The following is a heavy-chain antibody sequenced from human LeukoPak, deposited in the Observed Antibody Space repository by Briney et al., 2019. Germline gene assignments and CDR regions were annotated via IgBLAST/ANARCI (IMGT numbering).Heavy chain of an antibody. CDR2: INHSGST. CDR1: GGSFCHYY. J-gene: IGHJ4*02. Sequence: SETLSLTCAVYGGSFCHYYWSWIRQPPGKGLEWIGEINHSGSTNYNPSLKSRVTISVDTSKNEFSLKLSSVTAADTAVYYCARGLLNYLWGSSPASYFDYWGQGTLVTVSS. CDR3: ARGLLNYLWGSSPASYFDY. D-gene: IGHD3-16*01. V-gene: IGHV4-34*01.